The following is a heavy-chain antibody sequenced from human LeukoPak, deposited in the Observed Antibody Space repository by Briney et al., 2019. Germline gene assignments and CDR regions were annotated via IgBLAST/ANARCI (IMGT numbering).Heavy chain of an antibody. CDR2: ISSSGSTI. J-gene: IGHJ6*04. V-gene: IGHV3-48*03. CDR1: GFTFSSYE. D-gene: IGHD4-17*01. Sequence: GGSLRLSCAASGFTFSSYEMNWVRQAPGKGLEWVSYISSSGSTIYYADSVKGRFTISRDNAKNPLYLQMNSLRAEDTAVYYCARDPTMTTVTHYGMDVRGKGTTVTVSS. CDR3: ARDPTMTTVTHYGMDV.